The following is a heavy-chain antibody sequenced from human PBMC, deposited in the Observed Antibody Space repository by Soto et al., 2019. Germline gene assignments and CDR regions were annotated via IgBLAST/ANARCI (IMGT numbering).Heavy chain of an antibody. Sequence: QVQLVQSGAEVKKPGSSVKVSCKASGGTFSSYAISWVRQAPGQGLEWMGGIIPIFGTANYAQKFPGRVTITADESTSTAYMELSSLSSEDTEVYYCARGGMPLWMATGPFDYWGQGTQVTVSS. CDR3: ARGGMPLWMATGPFDY. D-gene: IGHD5-12*01. CDR2: IIPIFGTA. CDR1: GGTFSSYA. V-gene: IGHV1-69*01. J-gene: IGHJ4*02.